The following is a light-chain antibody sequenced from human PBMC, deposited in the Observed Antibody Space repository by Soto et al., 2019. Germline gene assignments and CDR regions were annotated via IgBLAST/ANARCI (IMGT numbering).Light chain of an antibody. CDR2: GAS. J-gene: IGKJ1*01. CDR3: QQYNNWLWT. Sequence: EIVMTQSPATLSVSPGERATLSCRASQSVSSKVAWYQQKPGQAPRLLIYGASTRATGIPARFSGSGSGTEFTLTISSLQSEDFGVYYCQQYNNWLWTFGQGTKVEI. CDR1: QSVSSK. V-gene: IGKV3-15*01.